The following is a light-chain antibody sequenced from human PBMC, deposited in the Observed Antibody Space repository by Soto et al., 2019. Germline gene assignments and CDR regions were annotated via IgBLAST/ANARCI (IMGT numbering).Light chain of an antibody. CDR3: LLDFRYFWA. Sequence: IQMTQSPSSLSASVGDRVTITCRASQNINNYLNWYQQRPGKAPKLLIYAASNFQSGVPSRFSGSGSGTDFTLTISSLQPEDFATYYCLLDFRYFWAFGQGTKVEIK. CDR1: QNINNY. J-gene: IGKJ1*01. CDR2: AAS. V-gene: IGKV1-6*01.